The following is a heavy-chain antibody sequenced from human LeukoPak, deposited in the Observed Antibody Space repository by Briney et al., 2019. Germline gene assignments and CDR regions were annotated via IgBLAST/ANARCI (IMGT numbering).Heavy chain of an antibody. V-gene: IGHV1-2*02. J-gene: IGHJ4*02. CDR3: ARDPGSYYNFES. Sequence: GASVKVSCKCSASTFTGYYMQWVRQAPGQGLEWMGWINPNSGGTNYAQKFQGRVTMTRDTSISTAYMELSRLRSDDTAVYYCARDPGSYYNFESSGQRALVTVSS. CDR2: INPNSGGT. CDR1: ASTFTGYY. D-gene: IGHD3-10*01.